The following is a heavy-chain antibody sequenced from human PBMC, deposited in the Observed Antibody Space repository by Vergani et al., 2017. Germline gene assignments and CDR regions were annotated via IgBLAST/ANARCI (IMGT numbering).Heavy chain of an antibody. D-gene: IGHD4-17*01. V-gene: IGHV1-69*01. CDR2: IIPIFGTA. CDR1: GGTFSSYA. Sequence: QVQLVQSGAEVKKPGSSVKVSCKASGGTFSSYAISWVRQAPGQGLEWTGGIIPIFGTANYAQKFQGRVTITADESTGTAYMELSSLRSEDTAVYYCASVGFTVTEGNWYFDLWGRGTLVTVSS. CDR3: ASVGFTVTEGNWYFDL. J-gene: IGHJ2*01.